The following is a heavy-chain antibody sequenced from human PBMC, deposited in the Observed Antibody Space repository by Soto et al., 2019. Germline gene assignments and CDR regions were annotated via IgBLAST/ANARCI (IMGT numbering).Heavy chain of an antibody. J-gene: IGHJ4*02. V-gene: IGHV1-18*01. Sequence: QVQLVQSGAEVKKPGASVKVSCKASGYTFTSYGISWVRQAPGQGLEWMGWISAYNGNTNHAQKLQGRVTTTTDTSTSTDYIELRSLSSDETAVYYCGIDAQWPHYRYWGQGTLCTVSS. CDR1: GYTFTSYG. CDR3: GIDAQWPHYRY. CDR2: ISAYNGNT. D-gene: IGHD6-19*01.